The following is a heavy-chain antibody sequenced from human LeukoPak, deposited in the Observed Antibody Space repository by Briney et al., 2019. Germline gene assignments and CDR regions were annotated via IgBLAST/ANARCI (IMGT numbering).Heavy chain of an antibody. CDR2: IYNSETT. D-gene: IGHD2-2*01. V-gene: IGHV4-39*07. J-gene: IGHJ3*02. CDR3: ARIPKSMPFDI. Sequence: PSETLSLTCTVSGGSIISYGYYWGWIRQPPGKGLEWIVSIYNSETTYYNPSLKRRVTLSVDTSKNQFSLKLSSVTAADTAVYYCARIPKSMPFDIWGQGTMVTVSS. CDR1: GGSIISYGYY.